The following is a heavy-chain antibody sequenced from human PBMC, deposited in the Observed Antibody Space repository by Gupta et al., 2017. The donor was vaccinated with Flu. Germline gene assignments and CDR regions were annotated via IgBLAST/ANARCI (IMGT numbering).Heavy chain of an antibody. J-gene: IGHJ5*02. Sequence: QVQLQESGQGLVKPSETLPLTCTASAVLISKYYWIWIRQTPGKGLEWFGYISYTGSTNYNPPLKSRVTISVDTSKLQFSLKLSSVTAADTAVYYCARGSLWFGELFDCGQFDPWGQGTLVTVSS. CDR2: ISYTGST. CDR3: ARGSLWFGELFDCGQFDP. D-gene: IGHD3-10*01. CDR1: AVLISKYY. V-gene: IGHV4-59*01.